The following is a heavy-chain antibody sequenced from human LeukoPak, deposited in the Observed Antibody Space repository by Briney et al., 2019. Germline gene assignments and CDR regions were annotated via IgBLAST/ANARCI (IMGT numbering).Heavy chain of an antibody. D-gene: IGHD4-17*01. CDR2: ISSSGSTI. V-gene: IGHV3-48*03. CDR1: GFTFSSYE. CDR3: ARDLGDFADY. J-gene: IGHJ4*02. Sequence: GGSLRLSCAASGFTFSSYEMNWVRQAPGKGLEWVSYISSSGSTIYYADSVKGRFTISRDNAKNSLYLQMNSLRAEDTAAYYCARDLGDFADYWGQGTLVTVSS.